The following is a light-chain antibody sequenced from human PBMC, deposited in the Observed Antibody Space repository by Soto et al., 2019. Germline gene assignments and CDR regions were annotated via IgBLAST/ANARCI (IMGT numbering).Light chain of an antibody. CDR1: SGDIGGYNY. CDR2: EVT. J-gene: IGLJ1*01. CDR3: SSYTSSSPYV. Sequence: QSALTQPASVSGSPGQSITISCTGTSGDIGGYNYVSWYQQHPGKAPKLLISEVTNRPSGVSNRFSGSKSGNTASLTISGLQAEDEADYYCSSYTSSSPYVFGTGTKLTVL. V-gene: IGLV2-14*01.